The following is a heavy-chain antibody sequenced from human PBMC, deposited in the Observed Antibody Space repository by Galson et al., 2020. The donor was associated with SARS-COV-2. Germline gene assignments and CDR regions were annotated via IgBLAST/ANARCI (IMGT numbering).Heavy chain of an antibody. CDR3: ASTIPRLYNWFDP. V-gene: IGHV4-61*02. CDR1: GGSISSDAYY. J-gene: IGHJ5*02. CDR2: IYADGST. Sequence: SETLSLTCSVSGGSISSDAYYWSWIRQPAGKGLEWIGRIYADGSTNYNPSLTSRVTISLDTSMNLFSLILTSVTAADTAVYYCASTIPRLYNWFDPWGQGALVTVSS. D-gene: IGHD1-1*01.